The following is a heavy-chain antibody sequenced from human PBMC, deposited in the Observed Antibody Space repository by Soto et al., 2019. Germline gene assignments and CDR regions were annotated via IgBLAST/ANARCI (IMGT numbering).Heavy chain of an antibody. D-gene: IGHD6-19*01. J-gene: IGHJ6*02. CDR1: GFTFSSDG. CDR3: AKAHRDRSQQWLVLFQDYYYYGMDF. V-gene: IGHV3-33*06. Sequence: PGGSLRLSCAASGFTFSSDGMHWVRQAPGKGLEWVAVIWYDGGNTYYADSVKGRSTISRDSSKNTLYLQMNSLRAEDTAVYYCAKAHRDRSQQWLVLFQDYYYYGMDFWGQGTTVTVSS. CDR2: IWYDGGNT.